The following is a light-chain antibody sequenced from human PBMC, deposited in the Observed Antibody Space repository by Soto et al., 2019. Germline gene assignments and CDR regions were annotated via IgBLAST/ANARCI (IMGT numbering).Light chain of an antibody. CDR2: GAS. CDR1: QSVSSN. J-gene: IGKJ1*01. Sequence: EIVMTQSPATLSVSPGERATLSCRASQSVSSNLVWYQQKPGQAPRLLIYGASTRATGIPARFSGSGSGTEFTLTISSLQSEDFAVYYCQQYNNWGTFGQGTKVEI. CDR3: QQYNNWGT. V-gene: IGKV3-15*01.